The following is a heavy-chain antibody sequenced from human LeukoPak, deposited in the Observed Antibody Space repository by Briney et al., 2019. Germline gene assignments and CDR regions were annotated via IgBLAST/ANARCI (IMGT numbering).Heavy chain of an antibody. CDR2: ISGSGGST. Sequence: PGGSLRLSCAASGFTFSTYAMSWVRQAPGKGLEWVSTISGSGGSTYYADSVKGRFTISRDNSKNTLYLQTNSLRAEDTAVYYCAKSPGWLLLFDYWGQGTLVTVSS. CDR1: GFTFSTYA. V-gene: IGHV3-23*01. J-gene: IGHJ4*02. CDR3: AKSPGWLLLFDY. D-gene: IGHD3-22*01.